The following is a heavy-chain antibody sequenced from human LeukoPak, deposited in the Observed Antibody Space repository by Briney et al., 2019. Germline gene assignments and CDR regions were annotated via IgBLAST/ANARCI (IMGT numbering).Heavy chain of an antibody. Sequence: GGSLRLSCAASGFTFSSYAMHWVRQAPGKGLEWVAVISYDGSNKYYADSVKGRFTISRDNSKNTLYLQMNSPRAEDTAVYYCARVAQDGIAAAGTAFDYWGQGTLVTVSS. CDR3: ARVAQDGIAAAGTAFDY. J-gene: IGHJ4*02. CDR2: ISYDGSNK. D-gene: IGHD6-13*01. V-gene: IGHV3-30-3*01. CDR1: GFTFSSYA.